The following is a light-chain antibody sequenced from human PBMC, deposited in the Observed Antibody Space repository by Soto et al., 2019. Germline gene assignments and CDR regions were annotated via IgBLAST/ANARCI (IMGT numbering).Light chain of an antibody. CDR2: KAS. CDR1: QSIDSW. CDR3: QHYKSYPWT. Sequence: DIHMTQSPSTLSASVGDRVTITCRASQSIDSWLALYQQKPGKAPKFLMYKASNLESGVPSRFSGSGSETEFTLTISSLQPDDFAIYYCQHYKSYPWTFGQGTKVDIK. J-gene: IGKJ1*01. V-gene: IGKV1-5*03.